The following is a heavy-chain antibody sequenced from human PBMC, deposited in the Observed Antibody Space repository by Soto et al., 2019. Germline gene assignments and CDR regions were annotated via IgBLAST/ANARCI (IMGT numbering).Heavy chain of an antibody. V-gene: IGHV1-2*04. CDR3: ARARRAVAGPEPDY. J-gene: IGHJ4*02. D-gene: IGHD6-19*01. CDR2: INPNSGGT. Sequence: GASVKVSCKASGYTFTGYYMHWVRQAPGQGLEGMGWINPNSGGTNYAQKFQGWVTMTRDTSISTAYMELSRLRSDDTAVYYCARARRAVAGPEPDYWGQGTLVTVSS. CDR1: GYTFTGYY.